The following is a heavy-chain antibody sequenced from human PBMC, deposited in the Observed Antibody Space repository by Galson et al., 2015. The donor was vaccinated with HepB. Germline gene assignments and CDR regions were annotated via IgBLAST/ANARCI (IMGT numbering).Heavy chain of an antibody. D-gene: IGHD2-2*01. CDR1: GYTFTSYG. J-gene: IGHJ4*02. Sequence: SVKVSCKASGYTFTSYGISWVRQAPGQGLEWMGWVSAYNGNTNYAQKLQGRVTMTTDTSASTAYMELRSLRSDDTAVYYCARAPPMGCSSTSCYLIPNKTPSIYYFDYWGQGTLVTVSS. CDR2: VSAYNGNT. CDR3: ARAPPMGCSSTSCYLIPNKTPSIYYFDY. V-gene: IGHV1-18*01.